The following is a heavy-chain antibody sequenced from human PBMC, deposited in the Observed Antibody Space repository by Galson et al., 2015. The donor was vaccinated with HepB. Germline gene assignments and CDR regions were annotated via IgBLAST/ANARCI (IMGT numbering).Heavy chain of an antibody. Sequence: QSGAEVKKPGESLKISCKGSGYSFTSYWIGWVRQMPGKGLEWMGIIYPGDSDTRYSPSFQGQVTISADKSISTAYLQWSSLKASDTAMYYCARRATAGFTIPPDNWFDPWGQGTLVTVSS. CDR3: ARRATAGFTIPPDNWFDP. V-gene: IGHV5-51*01. J-gene: IGHJ5*02. CDR2: IYPGDSDT. D-gene: IGHD3-3*01. CDR1: GYSFTSYW.